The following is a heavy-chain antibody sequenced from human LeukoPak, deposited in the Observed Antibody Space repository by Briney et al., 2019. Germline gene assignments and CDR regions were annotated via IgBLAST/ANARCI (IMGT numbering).Heavy chain of an antibody. CDR2: INPNSGGT. V-gene: IGHV1-2*02. J-gene: IGHJ3*02. CDR3: ARAARTLFGVFIIAAFDI. D-gene: IGHD3-3*01. CDR1: GYTFTGYY. Sequence: ASVKVSCKASGYTFTGYYMHWVRQAPGQGLGWMGWINPNSGGTNYAQKFQGRVTMTRDTSISTAYMELSRLRSEDAAVYYCARAARTLFGVFIIAAFDIWGQGTMVTVSS.